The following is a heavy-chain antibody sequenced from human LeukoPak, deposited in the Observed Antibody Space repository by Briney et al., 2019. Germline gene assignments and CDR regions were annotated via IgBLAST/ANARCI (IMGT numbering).Heavy chain of an antibody. J-gene: IGHJ4*02. Sequence: GGSLRLSCAASGFTFSSYAMTWVRQAPGKGLEWVSAISGSGGSTYYADSVKGRFTISRDNSKNTLYLQMNSLRAEDTAVYYCAKDVTSHYYDSSGYLGYWGQGTLVTVSS. CDR3: AKDVTSHYYDSSGYLGY. CDR1: GFTFSSYA. D-gene: IGHD3-22*01. CDR2: ISGSGGST. V-gene: IGHV3-23*01.